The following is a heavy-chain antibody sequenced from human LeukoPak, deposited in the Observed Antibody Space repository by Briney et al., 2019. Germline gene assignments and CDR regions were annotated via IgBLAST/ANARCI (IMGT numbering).Heavy chain of an antibody. D-gene: IGHD6-13*01. CDR3: ARGIVAAGNIDY. J-gene: IGHJ4*02. CDR1: GFTFSSYG. V-gene: IGHV3-30*03. CDR2: ISYDGSNK. Sequence: GGSLRLSCAASGFTFSSYGMHWVRQAPGKGLEWVAVISYDGSNKYYADSVKGRFTISRDNSKNTLYLQMNSLRAEDTAVYYCARGIVAAGNIDYWGQGTLVTVSS.